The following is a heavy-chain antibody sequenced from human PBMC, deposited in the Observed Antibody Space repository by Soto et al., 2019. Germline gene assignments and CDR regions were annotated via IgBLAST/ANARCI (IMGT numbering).Heavy chain of an antibody. CDR1: GFTFSSYA. Sequence: GGSLRLSCAASGFTFSSYAMSWVRQAPGKGLEWVSAISGSGGSTYYADSVKGRFTISRDNSKNTLYLQMNSLRAEDTAVYYCAKGITPNYYDSSGSLDAFDIWGQGTMVTVSS. D-gene: IGHD3-22*01. V-gene: IGHV3-23*01. CDR3: AKGITPNYYDSSGSLDAFDI. CDR2: ISGSGGST. J-gene: IGHJ3*02.